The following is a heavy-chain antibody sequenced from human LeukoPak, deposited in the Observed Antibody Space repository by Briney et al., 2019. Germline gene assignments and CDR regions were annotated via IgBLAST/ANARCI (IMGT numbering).Heavy chain of an antibody. D-gene: IGHD5-24*01. CDR2: IYHSGST. J-gene: IGHJ3*02. CDR3: ARAPATISSAFDI. CDR1: GYSISSGYY. Sequence: PSETLSLTCAVSGYSISSGYYWGWIRPPPGKGLEWIGSIYHSGSTYYNPSLKSRVTISVDTSKNQFSLKLSSVTAADTAVYYCARAPATISSAFDIWGQGTMVTVSS. V-gene: IGHV4-38-2*01.